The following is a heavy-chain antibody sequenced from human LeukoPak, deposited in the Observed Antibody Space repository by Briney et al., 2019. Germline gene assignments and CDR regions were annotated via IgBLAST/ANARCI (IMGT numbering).Heavy chain of an antibody. J-gene: IGHJ5*02. V-gene: IGHV1-18*01. Sequence: ASVKVSCKASGYTFTSYGISWVRQAPGQGLEWMGWISAYNGNTNYAQKLHGRVTMTTDTATSTAYMELRSLRSDDTAVNYCARDDSLTGGNWFDPWGQGTLVTVSS. CDR2: ISAYNGNT. CDR1: GYTFTSYG. D-gene: IGHD3-9*01. CDR3: ARDDSLTGGNWFDP.